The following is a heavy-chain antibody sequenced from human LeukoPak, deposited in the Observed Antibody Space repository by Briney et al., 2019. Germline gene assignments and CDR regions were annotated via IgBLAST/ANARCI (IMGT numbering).Heavy chain of an antibody. CDR3: AKDQERGGSLFDY. CDR2: ISGDGSRT. J-gene: IGHJ4*02. V-gene: IGHV3-23*01. Sequence: PGGSLRLSCVASGFTFSSYFMNWVRQAPGKGLEWVSAISGDGSRTYYADSVKGRFTISRDNSKNTLYVQMNSLRAEDTAVYYCAKDQERGGSLFDYWGQGTLVTVSS. CDR1: GFTFSSYF. D-gene: IGHD2-15*01.